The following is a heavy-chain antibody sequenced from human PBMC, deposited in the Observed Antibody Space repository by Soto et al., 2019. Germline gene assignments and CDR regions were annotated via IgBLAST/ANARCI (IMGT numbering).Heavy chain of an antibody. D-gene: IGHD5-12*01. V-gene: IGHV1-18*04. CDR2: ISAYDGNT. CDR3: ARDISTLDRVATTPLSYYYGMDV. J-gene: IGHJ6*02. CDR1: GYTFTSYG. Sequence: ASVKVSCKASGYTFTSYGISWVRQAPGQGLEWMGLISAYDGNTNSAQKVQGRVTMTTDTSTSTAYMELRILRSDDPALYYCARDISTLDRVATTPLSYYYGMDVWGQGTTVTVSS.